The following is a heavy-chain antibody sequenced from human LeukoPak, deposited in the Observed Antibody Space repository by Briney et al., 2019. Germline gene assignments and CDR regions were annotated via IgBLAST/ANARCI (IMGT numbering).Heavy chain of an antibody. V-gene: IGHV3-64D*09. J-gene: IGHJ4*02. Sequence: PGGSLRLSCSASGFTFSRYAMHWVRQAPGKGLEYVSGINDNGGRTHYGDSVKGRFSISRDNSKNTLHHQMSTLRAEDTALYYCVKDVGGSYAFDYWGQGLLVTVAS. D-gene: IGHD1-26*01. CDR3: VKDVGGSYAFDY. CDR2: INDNGGRT. CDR1: GFTFSRYA.